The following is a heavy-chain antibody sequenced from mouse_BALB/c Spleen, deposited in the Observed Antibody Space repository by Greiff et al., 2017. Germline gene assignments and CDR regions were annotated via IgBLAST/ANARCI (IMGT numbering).Heavy chain of an antibody. V-gene: IGHV1S137*01. CDR1: GYTFTDYA. D-gene: IGHD2-4*01. Sequence: VQLQQSGAELVRPGVSVKISCKGSGYTFTDYAMPWVQQSHAKSLEWIGVISTYDGDASYNQKFKGKATMTVDKSSSTAYMELARLTSEDSAIYYCARGTRNDYDSAWFADWGQGTLVTVSA. CDR2: ISTYDGDA. CDR3: ARGTRNDYDSAWFAD. J-gene: IGHJ3*01.